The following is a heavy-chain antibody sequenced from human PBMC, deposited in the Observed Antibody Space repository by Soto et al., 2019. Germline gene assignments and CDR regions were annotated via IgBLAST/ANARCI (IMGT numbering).Heavy chain of an antibody. CDR1: GGSFGKSA. CDR2: FIPVYRTL. CDR3: ATGVIWIGYFTVDS. J-gene: IGHJ4*02. V-gene: IGHV1-69*13. D-gene: IGHD3-3*01. Sequence: SVKVSCKASGGSFGKSAINWVRQTPGQGLEWLGGFIPVYRTLNYAQKFQGRVTITADESTGTAYMTLSSLASDDTAVYYCATGVIWIGYFTVDSWGQGTRVTSPQ.